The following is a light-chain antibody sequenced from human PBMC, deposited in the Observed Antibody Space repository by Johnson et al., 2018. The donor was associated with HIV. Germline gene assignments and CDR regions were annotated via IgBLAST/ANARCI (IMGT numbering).Light chain of an antibody. J-gene: IGLJ1*01. CDR3: GTWDSSLSAHYV. CDR1: NSNIGNNF. CDR2: ENN. Sequence: HSVLTQPPSVSAAPGQKVTISCSGSNSNIGNNFVSWYQQFPGTAPRLLFYENNKRPSGIADRFSGSKSGTSATLGITGLQTGDEADYYCGTWDSSLSAHYVFGTGTKVTVL. V-gene: IGLV1-51*02.